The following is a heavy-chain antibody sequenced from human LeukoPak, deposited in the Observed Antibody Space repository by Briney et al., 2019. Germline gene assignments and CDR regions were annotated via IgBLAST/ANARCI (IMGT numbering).Heavy chain of an antibody. D-gene: IGHD3-10*02. V-gene: IGHV4-34*01. J-gene: IGHJ5*02. CDR1: GGSFSGYY. Sequence: SETLSLTCAVYGGSFSGYYWSWIRQPPGKGLEWIGEINHSGSTNYNPSLKSRVTISVDTSKNQFSLKLSSVTAADTAVYYCARHHANVRWGVNPRWFVPWGEGTLVTVSS. CDR3: ARHHANVRWGVNPRWFVP. CDR2: INHSGST.